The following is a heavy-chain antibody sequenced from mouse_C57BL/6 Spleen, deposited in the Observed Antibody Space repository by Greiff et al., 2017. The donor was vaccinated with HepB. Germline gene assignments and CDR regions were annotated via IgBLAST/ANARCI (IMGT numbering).Heavy chain of an antibody. Sequence: EVQLQESGPGLVKPSQSLSLTCSVTGYSITSGYYWNWIRQFPGNKLEWMGYISYDGSNNYNPSLKNRISITRDTSKNQFFLKLNSVTTEDTATYYCARAHYYWYFDVWGTGTTVTVSS. CDR1: GYSITSGYY. CDR3: ARAHYYWYFDV. J-gene: IGHJ1*03. D-gene: IGHD1-2*01. V-gene: IGHV3-6*01. CDR2: ISYDGSN.